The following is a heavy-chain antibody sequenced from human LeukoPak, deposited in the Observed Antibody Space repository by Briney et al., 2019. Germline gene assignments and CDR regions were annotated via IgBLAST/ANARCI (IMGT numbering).Heavy chain of an antibody. D-gene: IGHD3-22*01. V-gene: IGHV3-21*01. CDR3: ARDLNPYYYDSSAYSD. CDR2: ISSSGSYI. Sequence: GGSLRLSCAASGFTFSPFGMNWVRQAPGKGLEWVSSISSSGSYIYYADSVKGRFTISRDNAKNLLYLQMNSLRAEDTAVYYCARDLNPYYYDSSAYSDWGQGTLVTVSS. J-gene: IGHJ4*02. CDR1: GFTFSPFG.